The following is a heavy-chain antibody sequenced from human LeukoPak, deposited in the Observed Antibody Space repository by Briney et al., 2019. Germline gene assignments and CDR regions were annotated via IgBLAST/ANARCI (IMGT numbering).Heavy chain of an antibody. CDR3: AKSPGGYSGPFGD. CDR1: GFTFSSYG. D-gene: IGHD5-12*01. V-gene: IGHV3-30*02. CDR2: IRYDGGNK. J-gene: IGHJ4*02. Sequence: PGGSLRLSCAASGFTFSSYGMHWVRQAPGKGLEWVAFIRYDGGNKYYADSVKGRFTISRDNSKNTLYLQMNSLRVEDTAVYYCAKSPGGYSGPFGDWGQGTLVTVSS.